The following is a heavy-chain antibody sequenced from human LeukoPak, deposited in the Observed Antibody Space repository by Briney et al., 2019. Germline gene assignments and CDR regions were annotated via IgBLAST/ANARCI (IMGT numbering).Heavy chain of an antibody. Sequence: GGSLRLSCAASGFTFSSYAMHWVRQAPGKGLEWVAVISYDGSNKYYADSVKGRFTISRDNSKNTLYLQMNSLRAEDAAVYYCARGIAVAGTDYWGQGTLVTVSS. D-gene: IGHD6-19*01. CDR3: ARGIAVAGTDY. CDR1: GFTFSSYA. J-gene: IGHJ4*02. V-gene: IGHV3-30-3*01. CDR2: ISYDGSNK.